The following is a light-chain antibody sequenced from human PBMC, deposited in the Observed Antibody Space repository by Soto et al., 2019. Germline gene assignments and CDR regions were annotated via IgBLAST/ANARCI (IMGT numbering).Light chain of an antibody. CDR1: SGHSSFI. CDR2: LEGSGSY. CDR3: GTWDSNTRV. J-gene: IGLJ3*02. V-gene: IGLV4-60*02. Sequence: QSVLTQSSSASASLGSSVKLTCTLSSGHSSFIIAWHQQQPGKAPRYLMKLEGSGSYNKGSGVPDRFSGSSSGADRYLTISNLQFEDEADYYCGTWDSNTRVFGGGTKVTVL.